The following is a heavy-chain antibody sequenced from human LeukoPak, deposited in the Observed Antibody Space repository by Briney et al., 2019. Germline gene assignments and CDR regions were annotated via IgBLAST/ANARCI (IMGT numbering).Heavy chain of an antibody. CDR2: IKSKTDGGTT. J-gene: IGHJ4*02. D-gene: IGHD6-13*01. CDR1: GFTFSNAW. CDR3: TTEPAGIAAAGTS. Sequence: PGGSLRLSCAASGFTFSNAWMSWVRQAPGKGLEWVGRIKSKTDGGTTDYAAPVKGRFTISRDDSKNTLYLQMNSLKTEDTAVYYCTTEPAGIAAAGTSWGQGTLVTVSS. V-gene: IGHV3-15*01.